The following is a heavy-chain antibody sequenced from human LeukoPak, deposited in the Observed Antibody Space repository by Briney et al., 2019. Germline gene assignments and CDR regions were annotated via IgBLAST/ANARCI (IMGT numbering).Heavy chain of an antibody. Sequence: ASVNVSCKASGYTFTRYDVNCVRQATGQGLEWMGWVNPNSGHTGYAQKFQGRVTMTTNTSISTAYMELSSLRSEDTAVYYCARGAPGSYCSGGSCPYFDYWGQGTLVSVSS. D-gene: IGHD2-15*01. J-gene: IGHJ4*02. V-gene: IGHV1-8*01. CDR2: VNPNSGHT. CDR1: GYTFTRYD. CDR3: ARGAPGSYCSGGSCPYFDY.